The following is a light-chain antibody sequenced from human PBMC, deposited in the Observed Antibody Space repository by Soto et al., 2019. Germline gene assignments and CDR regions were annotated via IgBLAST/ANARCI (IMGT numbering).Light chain of an antibody. CDR3: SSYAGSDVFV. CDR1: ISDVGDYNY. CDR2: EVN. J-gene: IGLJ1*01. V-gene: IGLV2-8*01. Sequence: QASSSPPSSASVSPGQSFTISCTGTISDVGDYNYVSWYQQHPGKAPKLMIYEVNKRPSGVPDRFSGYKDGNTASLTVFGLQAEDEADYYCSSYAGSDVFVFGTGTTVTV.